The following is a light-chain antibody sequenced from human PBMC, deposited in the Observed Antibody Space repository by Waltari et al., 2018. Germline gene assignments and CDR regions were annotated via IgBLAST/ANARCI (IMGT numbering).Light chain of an antibody. Sequence: QSALTQPPSASGSPGQSVAISCTGTSSAIGGYNYVSWYQQHPGKAPKLLISDVNKRPAGVSDRFSGSKSGNTASLTVSGLQAEDEAHYYCSAFAGSRRWVFGGGTQLTVL. CDR3: SAFAGSRRWV. V-gene: IGLV2-8*01. CDR2: DVN. J-gene: IGLJ3*02. CDR1: SSAIGGYNY.